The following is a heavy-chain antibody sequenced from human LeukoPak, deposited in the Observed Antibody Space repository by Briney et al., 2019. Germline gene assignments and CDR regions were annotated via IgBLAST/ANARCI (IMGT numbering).Heavy chain of an antibody. CDR3: ARADFIDAGPYLIGP. CDR1: GYSFTDYY. D-gene: IGHD3-3*01. CDR2: VNTKSGRT. Sequence: ASVKVSCKTSGYSFTDYYIHWVRQAPGQGLEWMGWVNTKSGRTSSARKFQGRVTMTRDPSITTVYMDMAWLTSDDTAIYFCARADFIDAGPYLIGPWGQGTLVTVSS. V-gene: IGHV1-2*02. J-gene: IGHJ5*02.